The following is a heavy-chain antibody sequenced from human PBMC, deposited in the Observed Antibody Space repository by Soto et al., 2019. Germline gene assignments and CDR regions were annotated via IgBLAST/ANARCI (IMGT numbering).Heavy chain of an antibody. V-gene: IGHV1-18*01. CDR1: GYTFTSYG. CDR2: ISAYNGNT. D-gene: IGHD6-6*01. CDR3: ARVEYSSSSTYYYYYYYYMDV. J-gene: IGHJ6*03. Sequence: ASVKVSCKASGYTFTSYGISWARQAPGQGLEWMGWISAYNGNTNYAQKLQGRVTMTTDTSTSTAYMELRSLRSDDTAVYYCARVEYSSSSTYYYYYYYYMDVWGKGTTVTVSS.